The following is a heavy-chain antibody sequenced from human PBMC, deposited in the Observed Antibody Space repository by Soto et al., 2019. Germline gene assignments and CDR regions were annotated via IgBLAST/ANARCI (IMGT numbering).Heavy chain of an antibody. V-gene: IGHV1-69*13. J-gene: IGHJ5*02. CDR2: IIPIFGTA. CDR3: ARSSSSWYGWFDP. D-gene: IGHD6-13*01. CDR1: GGTFSSYA. Sequence: GASVKVSCKASGGTFSSYAISWVRQAPGQGLEWMGGIIPIFGTANYAQKFQGRVTITADESTSTAYMELSSLRSEDTAVYYCARSSSSWYGWFDPWGEGTLVTVSS.